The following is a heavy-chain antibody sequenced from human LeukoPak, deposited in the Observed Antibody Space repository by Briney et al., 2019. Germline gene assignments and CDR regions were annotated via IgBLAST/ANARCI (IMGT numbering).Heavy chain of an antibody. J-gene: IGHJ4*02. CDR2: IYPGDSDT. CDR3: ARCGLPQEMATISSFDY. V-gene: IGHV5-51*01. D-gene: IGHD5-24*01. Sequence: GASLKISCKGSGSSFTSYWIGWVRQMPGKGLEWMGIIYPGDSDTRYSPSFQGQVTISADKSISTAYLQWSSLKASDTAMYYCARCGLPQEMATISSFDYWGQGTLVTVSS. CDR1: GSSFTSYW.